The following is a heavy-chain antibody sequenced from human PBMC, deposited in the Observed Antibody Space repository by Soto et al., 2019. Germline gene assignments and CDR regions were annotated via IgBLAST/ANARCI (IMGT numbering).Heavy chain of an antibody. J-gene: IGHJ6*02. CDR2: ISSSSSTI. Sequence: GGSLRLSCAASGFTFSSYSMNWVRQAPGKGLEWVSYISSSSSTIYYADSVKGRFTISRDSAKNSLYLQMNSLRDEDTAVYYCARPLGAFWSDTYGMDVWGQGTTVTVSS. CDR3: ARPLGAFWSDTYGMDV. D-gene: IGHD3-3*01. V-gene: IGHV3-48*02. CDR1: GFTFSSYS.